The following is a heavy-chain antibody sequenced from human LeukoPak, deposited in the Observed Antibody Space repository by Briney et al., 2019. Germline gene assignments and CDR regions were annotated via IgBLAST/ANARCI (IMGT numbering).Heavy chain of an antibody. CDR1: GGSISSYY. D-gene: IGHD1-26*01. Sequence: SETLSLTCTVSGGSISSYYWSWIRQPPGKGLEWIGYIYYSGSTNYNPSLKSRVTISVDTSKNQFSLKLSSVTAADTAVYYCARAEYSGSFDYWGRGTLVTVSS. CDR3: ARAEYSGSFDY. J-gene: IGHJ4*02. CDR2: IYYSGST. V-gene: IGHV4-59*01.